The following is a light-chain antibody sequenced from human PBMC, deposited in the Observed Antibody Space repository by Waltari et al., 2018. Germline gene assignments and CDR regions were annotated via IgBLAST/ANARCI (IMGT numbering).Light chain of an antibody. J-gene: IGLJ2*01. CDR3: CSYAGDYTLV. CDR2: DVY. Sequence: QSALPQPRSVSGSPGQSVTISCTGTGSDVGRYNYVSWYQQYPGKAPKLMISDVYERPSGVPDRFSGSKSGNTASLTISGLQAEDEAVYYCCSYAGDYTLVFGGGTEVTVL. V-gene: IGLV2-11*01. CDR1: GSDVGRYNY.